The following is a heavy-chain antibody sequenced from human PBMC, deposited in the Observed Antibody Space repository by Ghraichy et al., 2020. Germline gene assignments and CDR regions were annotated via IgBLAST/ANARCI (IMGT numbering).Heavy chain of an antibody. CDR1: GYTFTGYY. CDR3: ARTSIGPASSDILTGYYKGGFDY. D-gene: IGHD3-9*01. V-gene: IGHV1-2*02. Sequence: ASVKVSCKASGYTFTGYYMHWVRQAPGQGLEWMGWINPNSGGTNYAQKFQGRVTMTRDTSISTAYMELSRLRSDDTAVYYCARTSIGPASSDILTGYYKGGFDYWGQGTLVTVSS. CDR2: INPNSGGT. J-gene: IGHJ4*02.